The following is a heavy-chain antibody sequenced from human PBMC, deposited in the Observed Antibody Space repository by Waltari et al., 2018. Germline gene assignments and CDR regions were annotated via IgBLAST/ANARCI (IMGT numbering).Heavy chain of an antibody. Sequence: QLHLQESGPGLVKPSDTLSVTCTVSGGSITSNRHYWGWIRQPPGKGLEWTATITYSGGTYNNPALKSRVTISVDTSQNQFSLELSSVTAADTAVYYCATYIGASIGTAAFDVWGQGTRVTVSS. CDR1: GGSITSNRHY. CDR2: ITYSGGT. J-gene: IGHJ3*01. D-gene: IGHD3-16*01. CDR3: ATYIGASIGTAAFDV. V-gene: IGHV4-39*01.